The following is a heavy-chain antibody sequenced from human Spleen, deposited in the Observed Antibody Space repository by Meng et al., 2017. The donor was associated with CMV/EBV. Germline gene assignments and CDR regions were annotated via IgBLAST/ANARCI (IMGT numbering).Heavy chain of an antibody. CDR1: GDSVSSNRVA. J-gene: IGHJ6*02. V-gene: IGHV6-1*01. Sequence: SETLSLTCAISGDSVSSNRVAWSWIRQSPSRGLEWLGRTYYRSKWYNDYAVSVKSRVTINPDTSKNQFSLHLNSVTPEDTAVYYCARGGRGYRFGDPSDMTPESYYYYGMDVWGQGTSVTVSS. CDR3: ARGGRGYRFGDPSDMTPESYYYYGMDV. CDR2: TYYRSKWYN. D-gene: IGHD3-22*01.